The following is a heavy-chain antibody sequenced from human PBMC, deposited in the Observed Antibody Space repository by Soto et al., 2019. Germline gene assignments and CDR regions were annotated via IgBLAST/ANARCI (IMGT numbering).Heavy chain of an antibody. V-gene: IGHV3-74*01. CDR2: INSDGSST. CDR1: GFTFSSYW. Sequence: EVQLVESGGGLVQPGGSLRLSCAASGFTFSSYWMHWVRQAPGKGLVWVSRINSDGSSTSYADSVKGRFTISRDNAKNTLYLPMNSLRAEDTAVYYCARDLYLASSSSSPTPGGWGQGTLVTVSS. J-gene: IGHJ4*02. CDR3: ARDLYLASSSSSPTPGG. D-gene: IGHD6-13*01.